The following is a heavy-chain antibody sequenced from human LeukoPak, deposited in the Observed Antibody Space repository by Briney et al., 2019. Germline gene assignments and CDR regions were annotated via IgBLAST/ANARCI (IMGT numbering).Heavy chain of an antibody. CDR1: GGSISSSSYY. D-gene: IGHD4-17*01. Sequence: SETLSLTCTVSGGSISSSSYYWGWIRQPPGKGLEWIGSIYYSRSTYYNPSLKSRVTISVDTSKNQFSLKLSSVTAADTAVYYCAREGHGDYGNWFDPWGQGTLVTVSS. V-gene: IGHV4-39*07. CDR3: AREGHGDYGNWFDP. CDR2: IYYSRST. J-gene: IGHJ5*02.